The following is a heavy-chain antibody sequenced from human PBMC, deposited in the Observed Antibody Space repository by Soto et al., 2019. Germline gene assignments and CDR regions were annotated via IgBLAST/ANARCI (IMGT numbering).Heavy chain of an antibody. CDR2: VYYSGST. CDR3: ARDIGAVAASYYFDY. D-gene: IGHD6-19*01. CDR1: GGSISSYY. Sequence: SETLSLTCTVPGGSISSYYWSWIRQPPGKGLEWIGYVYYSGSTNYNPSLKSRVTISVDTSQNQFSLKLSSVTAADTAVYYCARDIGAVAASYYFDYWGQGTLVTVSS. J-gene: IGHJ4*02. V-gene: IGHV4-59*01.